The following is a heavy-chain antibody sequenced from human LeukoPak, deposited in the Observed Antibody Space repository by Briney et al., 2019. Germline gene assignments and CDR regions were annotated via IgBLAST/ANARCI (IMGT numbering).Heavy chain of an antibody. D-gene: IGHD2-2*01. CDR1: GYTFTGYY. J-gene: IGHJ4*02. Sequence: GASVKVSCKASGYTFTGYYMHWVRQAPGQGLEWMGWINSNSGGTNYAQKFQGRVTMTRDTSISTAYMELSRLRSDDTAVYYCARITGYCSSTSCYGGDFDYWGQGTLVTVSS. CDR2: INSNSGGT. V-gene: IGHV1-2*02. CDR3: ARITGYCSSTSCYGGDFDY.